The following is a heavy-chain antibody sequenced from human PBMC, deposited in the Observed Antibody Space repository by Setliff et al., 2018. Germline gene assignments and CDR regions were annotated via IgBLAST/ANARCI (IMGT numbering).Heavy chain of an antibody. CDR3: ARGRHPPWSGYPYYYMDV. CDR1: GGTFSSYA. CDR2: ISAYNGNT. V-gene: IGHV1-69*10. Sequence: SVKVSCKASGGTFSSYAISWVRQAPGQGLEWMGWISAYNGNTNYAQKFQGRVTITADKSTSTAYMELSSLRSEDTAVYYCARGRHPPWSGYPYYYMDVWGKGTTVTVSS. D-gene: IGHD3-3*01. J-gene: IGHJ6*03.